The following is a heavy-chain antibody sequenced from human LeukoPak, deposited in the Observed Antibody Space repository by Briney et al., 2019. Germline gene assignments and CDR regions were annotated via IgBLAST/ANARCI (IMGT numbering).Heavy chain of an antibody. D-gene: IGHD1-26*01. Sequence: GGSLRLSCAASGFTFSSYSMNSVRQAPGKWLEWVSSISSSSSYIYYADSVKGRFTISRDNAKNSLYLQMNSLRAEDTAVYYCARGGQWELLLIYAFDIWGQGTMVTVSS. CDR1: GFTFSSYS. CDR3: ARGGQWELLLIYAFDI. V-gene: IGHV3-21*01. J-gene: IGHJ3*02. CDR2: ISSSSSYI.